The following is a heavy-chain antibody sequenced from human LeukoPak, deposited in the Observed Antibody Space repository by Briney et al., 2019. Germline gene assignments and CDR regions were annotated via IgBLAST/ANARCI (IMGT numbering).Heavy chain of an antibody. CDR3: AKGAVAVTESTIDY. D-gene: IGHD6-19*01. Sequence: QPGGSLRLSCAASGFTFSSYEMNWVRQAPGKGLEWVSYISSSGSTIYYADSVKGRFTISRDNAKDSLYLQMNSLRAEDTAFYYCAKGAVAVTESTIDYWGQGTLVTVSS. CDR2: ISSSGSTI. V-gene: IGHV3-48*03. CDR1: GFTFSSYE. J-gene: IGHJ4*02.